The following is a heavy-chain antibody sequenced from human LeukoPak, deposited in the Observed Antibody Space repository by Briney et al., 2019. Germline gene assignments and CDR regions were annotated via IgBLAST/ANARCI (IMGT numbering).Heavy chain of an antibody. V-gene: IGHV3-23*01. CDR2: IGDSGSST. CDR3: ARRPYAGAFDI. J-gene: IGHJ3*02. CDR1: GFTFSKYA. D-gene: IGHD4-17*01. Sequence: QAGGSLRLSCAASGFTFSKYAMSWVRQVPGKGLEWVSSIGDSGSSTYYADSVKGRFIISRDNSKNTLYLQMSSLRVKDTAIYYCARRPYAGAFDIWGQGTMVTVSS.